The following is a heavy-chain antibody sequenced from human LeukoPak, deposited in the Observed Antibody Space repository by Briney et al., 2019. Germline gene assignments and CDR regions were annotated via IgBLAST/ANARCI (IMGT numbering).Heavy chain of an antibody. J-gene: IGHJ5*02. CDR1: GDSISSYC. CDR2: SYNSGTT. V-gene: IGHV4-59*01. Sequence: SETLSLTCTVFGDSISSYCWSWIRQPPGKGLEWMGHSYNSGTTNYNPSLKSRVTISVDTSKNQFTLKLASVTAADTAVYYCARDSGYDFWFDAWGQGTLAIVSS. CDR3: ARDSGYDFWFDA. D-gene: IGHD5-12*01.